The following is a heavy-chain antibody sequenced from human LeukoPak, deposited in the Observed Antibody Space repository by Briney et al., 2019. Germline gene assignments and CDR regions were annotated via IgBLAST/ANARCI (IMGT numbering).Heavy chain of an antibody. Sequence: PGGSLRLSCAASGFTFNTYSMNWDRQAPGKGLEWVSNIISRGDTTHYAASVKGRFTISRDNAKNSVFLHLNSLRGDDTAVYYCARGRGYCTGVSCDIDYWGQGTLVTVSS. CDR2: IISRGDTT. CDR3: ARGRGYCTGVSCDIDY. J-gene: IGHJ4*02. D-gene: IGHD2-8*02. CDR1: GFTFNTYS. V-gene: IGHV3-48*04.